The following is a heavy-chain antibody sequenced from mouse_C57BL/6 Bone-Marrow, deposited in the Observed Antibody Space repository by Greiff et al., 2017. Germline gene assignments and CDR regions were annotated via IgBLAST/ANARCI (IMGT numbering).Heavy chain of an antibody. CDR2: ISDGGSYT. J-gene: IGHJ3*01. CDR3: ARKSWACVAY. Sequence: EVQGVESGGGLVKPGGSLKLSCAASGFTFSSYAMSWVRQTPEKRLEWVATISDGGSYTYYPDNVKGRFTISRDNAKNNLYLQMSHLKSEDTALYYFARKSWACVAYWGQGTLFTVS. V-gene: IGHV5-4*01. CDR1: GFTFSSYA.